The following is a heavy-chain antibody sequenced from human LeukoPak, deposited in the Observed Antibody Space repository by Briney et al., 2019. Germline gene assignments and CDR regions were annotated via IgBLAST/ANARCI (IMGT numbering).Heavy chain of an antibody. V-gene: IGHV1-69*05. CDR2: IIPIFGTA. J-gene: IGHJ3*02. D-gene: IGHD3-10*01. Sequence: GASVKVSCKASGGTFSSYAISWVRQAPGQGLEWTGRIIPIFGTANYAQKFQGRVTITTDESTSTASMELRSLRSEDTAVYYCARDSSGYYYGSGSSGAFDIWGQGTMVTVSS. CDR1: GGTFSSYA. CDR3: ARDSSGYYYGSGSSGAFDI.